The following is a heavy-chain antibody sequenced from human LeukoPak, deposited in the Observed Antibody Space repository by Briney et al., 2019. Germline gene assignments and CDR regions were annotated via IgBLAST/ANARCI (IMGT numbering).Heavy chain of an antibody. CDR1: GFVSSNY. V-gene: IGHV3-66*01. CDR3: ATSGSYSHYYYSYMDV. D-gene: IGHD3-3*01. Sequence: PGGSLRLSCTASGFVSSNYMSGVRQPPGKGLEWVSVIYSGGITYYADSVKGRFTVSRDNSKNTLFLQKNSLRAEDTAVYYCATSGSYSHYYYSYMDVWGKGTTVTVSS. CDR2: IYSGGIT. J-gene: IGHJ6*03.